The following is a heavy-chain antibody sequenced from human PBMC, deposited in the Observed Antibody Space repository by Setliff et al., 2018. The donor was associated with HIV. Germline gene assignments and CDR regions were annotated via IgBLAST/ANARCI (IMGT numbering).Heavy chain of an antibody. D-gene: IGHD2-21*01. Sequence: SETLSLTCAVYGGAFSGYYWTWIRQSPGRGLEWVGEVNHKGVANYSPSLMRRATISADTSKNQFSLRLSSVTAADTALYFCTRAQIAAPRPFDYWGQGTLVTVSS. J-gene: IGHJ4*02. CDR2: VNHKGVA. CDR3: TRAQIAAPRPFDY. V-gene: IGHV4-34*01. CDR1: GGAFSGYY.